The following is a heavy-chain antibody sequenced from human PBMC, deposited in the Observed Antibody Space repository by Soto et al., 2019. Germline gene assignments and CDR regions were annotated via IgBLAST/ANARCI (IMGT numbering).Heavy chain of an antibody. CDR2: IKDDGSQT. CDR1: GFTFSGYW. J-gene: IGHJ4*02. D-gene: IGHD6-19*01. Sequence: EVKLEESGGGLVQTGGSLRLSCAVSGFTFSGYWMRWVRQSPGRGLEGVANIKDDGSQTYYVGSVRGRFTISRDNGQNTLYLNMNSLRVEDAAVYYCATAVRGSDWSYWGQGTLVTVSS. V-gene: IGHV3-7*01. CDR3: ATAVRGSDWSY.